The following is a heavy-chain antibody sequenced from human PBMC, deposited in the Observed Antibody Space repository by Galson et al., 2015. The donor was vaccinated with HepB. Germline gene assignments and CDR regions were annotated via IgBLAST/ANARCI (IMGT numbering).Heavy chain of an antibody. J-gene: IGHJ4*02. CDR3: ARTFYFDY. CDR2: LSSHGDNE. V-gene: IGHV3-30*04. CDR1: GFTFSSYV. Sequence: SLRLSCAASGFTFSSYVMNWVRQAPGKGLEWVAVLSSHGDNEYYADSVKGRFTISRDNSENTVYLQMHSLRVEDTAVYYCARTFYFDYWGQGTLVTVSS. D-gene: IGHD3-16*01.